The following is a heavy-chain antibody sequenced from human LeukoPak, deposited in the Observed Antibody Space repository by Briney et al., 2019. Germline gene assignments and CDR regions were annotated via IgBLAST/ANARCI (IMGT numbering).Heavy chain of an antibody. CDR1: GGSISSYY. Sequence: SETLSLTCTVSGGSISSYYWSWIRQPPEKGLEWIGYIHYSGSTSYNPSLKSRVTMSVDTSNNQFSLKVSSVTAADTAAYYCARGGNSWYADYWGQGTLVTVSS. CDR3: ARGGNSWYADY. V-gene: IGHV4-59*01. D-gene: IGHD6-13*01. CDR2: IHYSGST. J-gene: IGHJ4*02.